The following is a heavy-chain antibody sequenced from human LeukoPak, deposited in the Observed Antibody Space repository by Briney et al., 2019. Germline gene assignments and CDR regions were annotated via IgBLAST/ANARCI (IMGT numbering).Heavy chain of an antibody. D-gene: IGHD3-22*01. CDR2: IYYSGST. Sequence: SETLSLTCTVSGGSISSYYWSWIRQPPGKGLEWIGYIYYSGSTNYNPSLKSRGTISVDTSKNQFSLTLSSVTAADTAVYYCARASYYYDSSGYPWAFDIWGQGTMVTVSS. V-gene: IGHV4-59*01. CDR3: ARASYYYDSSGYPWAFDI. J-gene: IGHJ3*02. CDR1: GGSISSYY.